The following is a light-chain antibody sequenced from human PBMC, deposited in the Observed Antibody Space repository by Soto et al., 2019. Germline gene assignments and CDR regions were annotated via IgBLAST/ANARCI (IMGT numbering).Light chain of an antibody. CDR1: QTIRSNF. CDR2: TAS. Sequence: EVVLTQSPATLSLSPGEGATLSCRASQTIRSNFLTWYQQKPGQAPRLLIYTASTRAAGIPDRFSGSGSGTDFTLTISRLEPEDFAVYYCQHYDSSSGHTFGQGTKLQIK. V-gene: IGKV3-20*01. CDR3: QHYDSSSGHT. J-gene: IGKJ2*01.